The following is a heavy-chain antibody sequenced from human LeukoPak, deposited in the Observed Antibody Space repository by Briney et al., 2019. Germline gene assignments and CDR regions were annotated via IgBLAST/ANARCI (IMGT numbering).Heavy chain of an antibody. CDR3: ARNRPLSIAVAGHFDY. J-gene: IGHJ4*02. D-gene: IGHD6-19*01. Sequence: GGSLRLSCAASGFTVSSNYMSWVRQAPGKGLERVSVIYSGGSTFYADSVKGRFTISRDNSKNTLYLQMNSLRAEDTAVYYCARNRPLSIAVAGHFDYWGQGTLVTVSS. CDR2: IYSGGST. V-gene: IGHV3-66*01. CDR1: GFTVSSNY.